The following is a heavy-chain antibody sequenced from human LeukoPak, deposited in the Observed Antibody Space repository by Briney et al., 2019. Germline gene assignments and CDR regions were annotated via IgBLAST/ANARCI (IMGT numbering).Heavy chain of an antibody. CDR1: GFSFSSYG. V-gene: IGHV3-30*19. D-gene: IGHD2-2*01. CDR2: ISYDGSNK. J-gene: IGHJ4*02. Sequence: GGSLRLSCAASGFSFSSYGMHWVRQAPGKGLEWVAVISYDGSNKYYADSVKGRFTISRDNSKNTLYLQMNSLRAEDTAVYYCARDPGYCSSTSCYPLDYWGQGTLVTVSS. CDR3: ARDPGYCSSTSCYPLDY.